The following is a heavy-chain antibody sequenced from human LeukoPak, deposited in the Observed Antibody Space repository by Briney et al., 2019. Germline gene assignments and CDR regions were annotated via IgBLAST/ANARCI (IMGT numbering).Heavy chain of an antibody. Sequence: GGSLRLSCAASGFTFSSSSMNWVRQAPGKGLEWVSYISSSSSIIYYADSVKGRFTISRDNAKNSLYLQMNSLRAEDTAVYYCARDGAGVWFGELLPNYYYYYYMDVWGKGTTVTVSS. CDR2: ISSSSSII. V-gene: IGHV3-48*01. CDR3: ARDGAGVWFGELLPNYYYYYYMDV. J-gene: IGHJ6*03. D-gene: IGHD3-10*01. CDR1: GFTFSSSS.